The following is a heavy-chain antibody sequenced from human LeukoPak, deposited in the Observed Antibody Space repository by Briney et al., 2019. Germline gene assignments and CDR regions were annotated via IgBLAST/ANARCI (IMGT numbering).Heavy chain of an antibody. CDR2: YSGST. J-gene: IGHJ3*02. V-gene: IGHV4-59*01. Sequence: YSGSTNYNPSLKSRVTISVDTSKNQFSLKLSSVTDADTAVYYCAKANYDSSGYPEAFDIWGQGTMVTVSS. CDR3: AKANYDSSGYPEAFDI. D-gene: IGHD3-22*01.